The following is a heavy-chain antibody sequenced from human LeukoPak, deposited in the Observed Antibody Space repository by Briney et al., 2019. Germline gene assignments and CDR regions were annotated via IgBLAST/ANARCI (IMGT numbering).Heavy chain of an antibody. Sequence: SGGSLRLSCAASGFTFTTYSMDWVRQAPGKGLEWVSSITSSSTSMYYADSVKGRFTISRDNAKNSLYLQMISLRAEDTAVYYCARTYYDILTGYNPYFDYWGQGTLVTVSS. CDR3: ARTYYDILTGYNPYFDY. D-gene: IGHD3-9*01. J-gene: IGHJ4*02. CDR2: ITSSSTSM. V-gene: IGHV3-21*01. CDR1: GFTFTTYS.